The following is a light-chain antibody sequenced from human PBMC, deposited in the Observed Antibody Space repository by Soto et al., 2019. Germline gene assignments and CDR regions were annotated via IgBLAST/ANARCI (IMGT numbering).Light chain of an antibody. CDR1: QSVSSD. CDR3: QQYADWPPFT. J-gene: IGKJ3*01. V-gene: IGKV3-15*01. Sequence: EIVMTQSPATLSVSPGERATLSCRASQSVSSDLAWYQQKPGQAPRLLIYGASTRATGIPVRFGGSGSGTEFTLTISNLQSEDFAVYYCQQYADWPPFTFGPGT. CDR2: GAS.